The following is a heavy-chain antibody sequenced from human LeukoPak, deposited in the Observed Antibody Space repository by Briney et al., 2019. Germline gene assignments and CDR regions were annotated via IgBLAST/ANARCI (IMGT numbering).Heavy chain of an antibody. J-gene: IGHJ2*01. V-gene: IGHV3-21*01. CDR2: ISSSSSYI. CDR1: GFIFSSYS. CDR3: ARAPPYCGGDCSDWYFDL. Sequence: GGSLRLSCAASGFIFSSYSMNWVRQAPGKGLEWVSSISSSSSYIYYADSVKGRVTISRDNAKNSLSLQMNSLGVEDTAVYYCARAPPYCGGDCSDWYFDLWGRGTLVTVSS. D-gene: IGHD2-21*02.